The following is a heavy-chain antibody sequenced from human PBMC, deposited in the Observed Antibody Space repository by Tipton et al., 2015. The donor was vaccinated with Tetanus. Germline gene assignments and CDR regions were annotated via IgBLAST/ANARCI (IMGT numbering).Heavy chain of an antibody. J-gene: IGHJ4*02. V-gene: IGHV3-15*01. D-gene: IGHD3-16*01. CDR2: IKSKLDGGAI. CDR1: GSTFSEFTFADAW. CDR3: STSGPGVSGGDY. Sequence: SLRLSCAASGSTFSEFTFADAWMSWVRRAPGKGLEWIGRIKSKLDGGAIDYAAPMEGRFIISRDDSQNAVFLQMNSLKPEDTAVYYCSTSGPGVSGGDYWGQGTLVTVSS.